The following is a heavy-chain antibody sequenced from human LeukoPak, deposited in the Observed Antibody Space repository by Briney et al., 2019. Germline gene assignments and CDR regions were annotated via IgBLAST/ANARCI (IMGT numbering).Heavy chain of an antibody. J-gene: IGHJ6*02. CDR1: GFTFSSYW. D-gene: IGHD3-22*01. V-gene: IGHV3-74*01. Sequence: GGSLRLSCAASGFTFSSYWMHWVRQAPGKGLVWVSRINSDGSSTSYADSVKGRFTISRGNAKNTLYLQMNSLRAEDTAVYYCARVSSGYPRFYYYYGMDVWGQGTTVTVSS. CDR2: INSDGSST. CDR3: ARVSSGYPRFYYYYGMDV.